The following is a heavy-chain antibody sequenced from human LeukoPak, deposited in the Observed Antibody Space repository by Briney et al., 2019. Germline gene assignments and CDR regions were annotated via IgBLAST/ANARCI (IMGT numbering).Heavy chain of an antibody. D-gene: IGHD5-18*01. CDR2: IIPIFGIA. Sequence: SVKVSCKASGGTFSSYAISWVRQAPGQGLEWMGRIIPIFGIANYAQKFQGRVTITADKSTSTAYMELSSLRSEDTAVYYCATDTAMAGTYYYGMDVWGQGTTATVSS. J-gene: IGHJ6*02. V-gene: IGHV1-69*04. CDR1: GGTFSSYA. CDR3: ATDTAMAGTYYYGMDV.